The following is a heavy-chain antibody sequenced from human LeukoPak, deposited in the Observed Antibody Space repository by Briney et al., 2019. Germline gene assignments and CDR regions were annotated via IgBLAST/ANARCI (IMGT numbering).Heavy chain of an antibody. CDR3: LGAFDF. Sequence: GGSLRLSCAASGFTFSSYAMHWVRQAPGKGLEWVAVISYDGSNKYYADSVKGRFTISRDNSKNTLYLQMNSLRAEDTAVYYCLGAFDFWGQGTMVTVSS. CDR1: GFTFSSYA. CDR2: ISYDGSNK. J-gene: IGHJ3*01. V-gene: IGHV3-30-3*01.